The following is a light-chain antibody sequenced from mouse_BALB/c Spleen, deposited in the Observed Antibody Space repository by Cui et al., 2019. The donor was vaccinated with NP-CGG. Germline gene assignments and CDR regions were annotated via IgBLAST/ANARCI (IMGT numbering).Light chain of an antibody. J-gene: IGLJ1*01. Sequence: AVFTQESTPTTSPGETVTLTCRSSTGAVTTSNYANWVQEKPDHLFTGLIGGTNNRTPGVPARFSGSLIGGKAALTITGAQTEDEAIYFCALWYSNHWVFGGGTKLTVL. CDR1: TGAVTTSNY. CDR2: GTN. V-gene: IGLV1*01. CDR3: ALWYSNHWV.